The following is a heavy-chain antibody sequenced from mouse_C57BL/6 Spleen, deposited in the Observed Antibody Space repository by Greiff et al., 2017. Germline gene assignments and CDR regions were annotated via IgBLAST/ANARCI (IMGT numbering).Heavy chain of an antibody. D-gene: IGHD2-4*01. Sequence: EVQLQQSGPELVKPGASVKIPCKASGYTFTDYNMDWVKQSHGKSLEWIGDINPNNGGTIYNQKFKGKATLTVDKSSSTAYMELRSLTSEDTAVYYCARSGNYDYDEDYYAMDYWGQGTSVTVSS. V-gene: IGHV1-18*01. J-gene: IGHJ4*01. CDR1: GYTFTDYN. CDR2: INPNNGGT. CDR3: ARSGNYDYDEDYYAMDY.